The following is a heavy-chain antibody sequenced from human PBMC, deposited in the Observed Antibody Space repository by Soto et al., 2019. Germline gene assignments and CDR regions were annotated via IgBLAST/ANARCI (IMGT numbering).Heavy chain of an antibody. D-gene: IGHD3-22*01. V-gene: IGHV1-69*12. J-gene: IGHJ6*02. CDR1: GGTFSSYA. Sequence: QVQLVQSGAEVKKPGSSVKVSCKASGGTFSSYAISWVRQAPGQGLEWMGGIIPIFGTANYAQKFQGRVTITADESTSTAYMELCSLRSEDTAVYYCARGEVITDRYYYYGMDVWGQGTTVTVSS. CDR3: ARGEVITDRYYYYGMDV. CDR2: IIPIFGTA.